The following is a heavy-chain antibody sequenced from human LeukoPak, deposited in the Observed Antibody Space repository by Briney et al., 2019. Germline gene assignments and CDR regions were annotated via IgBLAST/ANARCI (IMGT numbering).Heavy chain of an antibody. D-gene: IGHD6-13*01. CDR3: AKDGPGIAAAGTMYYYYGMDV. Sequence: GGSLRLSCAASGFTFSSYAMSWVRQAPGKGLEWVSAINGSGGSTYYADSVKGRFTISRDNSKNTLYLQMNSLRAEDTAVYYCAKDGPGIAAAGTMYYYYGMDVWGQGTTVTVSS. J-gene: IGHJ6*02. CDR2: INGSGGST. V-gene: IGHV3-23*01. CDR1: GFTFSSYA.